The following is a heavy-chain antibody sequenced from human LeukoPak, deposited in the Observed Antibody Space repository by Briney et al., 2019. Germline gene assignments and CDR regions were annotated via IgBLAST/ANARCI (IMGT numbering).Heavy chain of an antibody. CDR3: ARDGPLVVPAAIRWFDP. Sequence: SVKVSCKASGGTFSSYAISWVRQAPGQGLEWMGRIIPILGIANYAQKFQGRVTITADKSTSTAYMELSSLRSEDTAVYYCARDGPLVVPAAIRWFDPWGQGTLVTVSS. J-gene: IGHJ5*02. D-gene: IGHD2-2*02. CDR2: IIPILGIA. CDR1: GGTFSSYA. V-gene: IGHV1-69*04.